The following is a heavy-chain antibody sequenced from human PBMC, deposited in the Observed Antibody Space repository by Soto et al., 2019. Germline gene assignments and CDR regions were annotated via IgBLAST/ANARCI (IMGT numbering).Heavy chain of an antibody. CDR2: ISYDGNNK. V-gene: IGHV3-30-3*01. J-gene: IGHJ6*02. D-gene: IGHD2-21*01. CDR1: GFTFSSYA. Sequence: QVQLVESGGGVVQPGRSLRLSCAASGFTFSSYAMYWVRQAPGKGLEWVAVISYDGNNKYYADSVKGRFTISRDNSKNTLXLQMNSLRXEXXAXXXCAXXXCDXGTCXXXXXXRXXMXVWGQGTTVTVSS. CDR3: AXXXCDXGTCXXXXXXRXXMXV.